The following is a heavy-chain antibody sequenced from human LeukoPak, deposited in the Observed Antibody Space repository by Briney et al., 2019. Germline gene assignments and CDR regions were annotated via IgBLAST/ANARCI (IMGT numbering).Heavy chain of an antibody. J-gene: IGHJ4*02. Sequence: PGGSLRLSCAASGFTVSTNYMSWVRLAPGKGPEWVSLLHSDGNKYYAESVKGRFTISTDNSKNTLYLQMNSLRVEDTAVYYCAGRRKEAAAYDHWGQGTLVTVSS. CDR1: GFTVSTNY. CDR3: AGRRKEAAAYDH. CDR2: LHSDGNK. V-gene: IGHV3-66*01. D-gene: IGHD6-13*01.